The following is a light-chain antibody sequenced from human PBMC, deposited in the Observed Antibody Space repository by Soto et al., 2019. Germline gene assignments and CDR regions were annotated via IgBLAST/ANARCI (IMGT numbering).Light chain of an antibody. CDR2: GVT. CDR3: QSYNDWPFA. V-gene: IGKV3-15*01. CDR1: ESLFGF. J-gene: IGKJ2*01. Sequence: DIVLTQSPATLSVSPGDIVTLSCRASESLFGFLAWYQQKPGQAPRPLMYGVTTRATGIPARFSSGGSATDFPLTISSLQSEDSAFFFCQSYNDWPFASGLGTRLEI.